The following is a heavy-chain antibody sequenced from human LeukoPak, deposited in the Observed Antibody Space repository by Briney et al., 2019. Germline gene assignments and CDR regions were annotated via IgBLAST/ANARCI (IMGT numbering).Heavy chain of an antibody. Sequence: GRSLRLSCAASGFTFSSYAMHWVRQAPGKGLEWVAVISYDGSNKYYADSVKGRFTISRDNSKNTLYLQMNSLRAEDTAVYYCARDFPSSVRGVITFMVYWGQGTLVTVSS. D-gene: IGHD3-10*01. CDR3: ARDFPSSVRGVITFMVY. V-gene: IGHV3-30-3*01. CDR2: ISYDGSNK. J-gene: IGHJ4*02. CDR1: GFTFSSYA.